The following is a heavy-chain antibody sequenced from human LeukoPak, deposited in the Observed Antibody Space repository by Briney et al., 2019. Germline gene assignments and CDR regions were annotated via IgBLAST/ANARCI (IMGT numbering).Heavy chain of an antibody. V-gene: IGHV1-18*01. J-gene: IGHJ6*02. CDR2: ISAYNDNT. D-gene: IGHD2-2*01. Sequence: ASVKVSCKASGYTFTRYGISWVRQAPGQGLEWMGWISAYNDNTNYAQKLQGRVTMTTDTSTSTAYMEMRSLRSDDTAVYYCARDIRCSSTSCYVGYYAMDVWGQGTTVTVSS. CDR3: ARDIRCSSTSCYVGYYAMDV. CDR1: GYTFTRYG.